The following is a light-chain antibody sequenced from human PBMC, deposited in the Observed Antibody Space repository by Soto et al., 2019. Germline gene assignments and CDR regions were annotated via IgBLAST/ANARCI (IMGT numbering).Light chain of an antibody. CDR2: AAS. V-gene: IGKV1-39*01. Sequence: GARVTITCRASQSVSNYLNWYQQKPGKAPTLLIYAASTLQSGVPSRISGSGSGTDFTLTISSLQPEDFATYYCQQDLRPPLTFGPGTKVDIK. CDR1: QSVSNY. CDR3: QQDLRPPLT. J-gene: IGKJ3*01.